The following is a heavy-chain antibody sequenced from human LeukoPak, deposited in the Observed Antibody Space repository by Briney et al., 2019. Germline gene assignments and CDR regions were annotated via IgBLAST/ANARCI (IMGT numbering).Heavy chain of an antibody. CDR3: ARGLGGGVGYFDS. CDR2: IDYSGNTNT. V-gene: IGHV4-59*01. J-gene: IGHJ4*02. D-gene: IGHD3-16*01. CDR1: GGSISSYY. Sequence: AETLSLTCTVSGGSISSYYWSWIRQPPGKGLEWVGYIDYSGNTNTNYNPSLKSRVTISVDTSKYQFSLKLSSVPAADTAVYFCARGLGGGVGYFDSWGQGTLVTVSS.